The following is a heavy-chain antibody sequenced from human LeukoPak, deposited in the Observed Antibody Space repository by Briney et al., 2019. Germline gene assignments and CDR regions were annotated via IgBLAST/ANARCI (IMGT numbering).Heavy chain of an antibody. CDR2: ISANNGNT. Sequence: ASVKISCKASSDTFTSYDINWVRQEPGQGLEWMGRISANNGNTSYAQKPQGRVTITTDPSTSTAYMELRSLNSDDTAAYYCARGLTTLDYWGQGTLVTVSS. D-gene: IGHD4-11*01. J-gene: IGHJ4*02. V-gene: IGHV1-18*04. CDR1: SDTFTSYD. CDR3: ARGLTTLDY.